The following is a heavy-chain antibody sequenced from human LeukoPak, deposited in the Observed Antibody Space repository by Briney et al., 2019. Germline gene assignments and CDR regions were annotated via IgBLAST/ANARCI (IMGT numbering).Heavy chain of an antibody. CDR1: GGTFSSYA. Sequence: ASVKVSCKASGGTFSSYAISWVRQAPGQGLEWMGGIIPIFGTANYAQKFQGRVTITTDESTSTAYMELSSLRSEDTAVYYCARGQIDCSGGSCSYWFDPWGQGTLVTVSS. CDR2: IIPIFGTA. CDR3: ARGQIDCSGGSCSYWFDP. D-gene: IGHD2-15*01. V-gene: IGHV1-69*05. J-gene: IGHJ5*02.